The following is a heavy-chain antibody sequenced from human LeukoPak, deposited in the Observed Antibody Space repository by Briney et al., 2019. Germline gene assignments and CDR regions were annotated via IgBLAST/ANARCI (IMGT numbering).Heavy chain of an antibody. V-gene: IGHV3-7*01. CDR3: ARHLLGVTGYTYGRGIDY. D-gene: IGHD5-18*01. CDR2: IKKDGSEK. J-gene: IGHJ4*02. CDR1: GFTFSSYW. Sequence: GGSLRLSCAASGFTFSSYWMSWVRQAPGRGLEWVANIKKDGSEKYSVDSVKGRFTISRDNAKTSLYLQMNTLRAEDTAVYYCARHLLGVTGYTYGRGIDYWGQGTLVTVSS.